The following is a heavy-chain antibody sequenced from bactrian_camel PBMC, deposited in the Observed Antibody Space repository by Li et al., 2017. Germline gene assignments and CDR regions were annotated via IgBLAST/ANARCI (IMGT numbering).Heavy chain of an antibody. CDR1: GFTFSSAI. J-gene: IGHJ4*01. D-gene: IGHD5*01. V-gene: IGHV3S6*01. CDR3: AADPSVRWCMGRVFAEGATGFAY. Sequence: HVQLVESGGGLVQPGGSLRLSCAASGFTFSSAIMEWKRQAAGKGLELVSSINGDGSGVGYAPSVKGRFTISKDVAKNILYLHMNSLKSEDTAMCYCAADPSVRWCMGRVFAEGATGFAYWGQGTQVTVSS. CDR2: INGDGSGV.